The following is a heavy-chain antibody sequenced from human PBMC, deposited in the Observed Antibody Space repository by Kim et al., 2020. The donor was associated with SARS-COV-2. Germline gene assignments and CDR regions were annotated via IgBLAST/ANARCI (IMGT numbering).Heavy chain of an antibody. Sequence: ASVKVSCKASGYTFTSYDINWVRQAAGQGLEWMGWMNPNSGNTGYAQNFQDRVTMTRNTSVNTAYMELSSLRSEDTAVYYCARRMAAAGSTLIWWGQGTLVTVSS. J-gene: IGHJ4*02. V-gene: IGHV1-8*02. D-gene: IGHD6-13*01. CDR1: GYTFTSYD. CDR2: MNPNSGNT. CDR3: ARRMAAAGSTLIW.